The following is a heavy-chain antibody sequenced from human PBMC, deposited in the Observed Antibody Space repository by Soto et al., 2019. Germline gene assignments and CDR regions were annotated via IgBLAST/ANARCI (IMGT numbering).Heavy chain of an antibody. CDR2: ISTYNGNT. CDR3: ARDENNNGRNWLNP. CDR1: GYSFSNSG. D-gene: IGHD2-8*01. Sequence: QVELVQSGPEVKKPGASVKVSCKASGYSFSNSGFSWMRQAPGQGLEWMGWISTYNGNTNYAQKFQGRLSMTRDTSTTTAFMELTTLRSDDTAVYYWARDENNNGRNWLNPWGQGTLVTVTS. J-gene: IGHJ5*02. V-gene: IGHV1-18*01.